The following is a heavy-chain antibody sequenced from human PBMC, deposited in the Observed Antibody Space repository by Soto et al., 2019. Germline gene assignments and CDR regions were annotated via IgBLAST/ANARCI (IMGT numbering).Heavy chain of an antibody. CDR2: ISSSGTYI. V-gene: IGHV3-21*01. J-gene: IGHJ6*02. Sequence: VGSLRLSCAASGFTFSTYSMNWVRQAPGKGLGWVSSISSSGTYIHYADSLKGRFTISRDNAKNSLYLQMISLRDEDTAVYYCARDPSDCSSTSCWGYYALDVWGQGTTVTVSS. D-gene: IGHD2-2*01. CDR3: ARDPSDCSSTSCWGYYALDV. CDR1: GFTFSTYS.